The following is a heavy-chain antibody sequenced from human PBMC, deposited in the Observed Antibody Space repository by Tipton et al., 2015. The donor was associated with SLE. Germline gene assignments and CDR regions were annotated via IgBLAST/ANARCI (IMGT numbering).Heavy chain of an antibody. CDR2: IYYSGST. CDR1: GGSISSSSYY. V-gene: IGHV4-39*07. CDR3: ARDIVVVPAAGPSFDY. J-gene: IGHJ4*02. D-gene: IGHD2-2*01. Sequence: DPLSLTCTVSGGSISSSSYYWGWIRQPPGKGLEWIGSIYYSGSTYYNPSLKSRVTISVDTSKNQFSLKLSSVTAADTAVYYCARDIVVVPAAGPSFDYWGQGTLVTVSS.